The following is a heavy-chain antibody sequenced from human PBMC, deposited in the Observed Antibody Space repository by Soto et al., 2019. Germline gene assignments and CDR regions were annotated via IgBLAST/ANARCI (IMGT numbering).Heavy chain of an antibody. CDR2: IKSKTDGGTT. J-gene: IGHJ5*02. CDR1: GFTFSNAW. CDR3: TTDQGSENVLRFLEWSTDWFDP. Sequence: EVQLVESGGGLVKPGGSLRLSCAASGFTFSNAWMNWVRQAPGKGLEWVGRIKSKTDGGTTDYAAPVKGRFTISRDDSKNTLYLQMNSLKTEDTAVYYCTTDQGSENVLRFLEWSTDWFDPWGQGTLVTVSS. D-gene: IGHD3-3*01. V-gene: IGHV3-15*07.